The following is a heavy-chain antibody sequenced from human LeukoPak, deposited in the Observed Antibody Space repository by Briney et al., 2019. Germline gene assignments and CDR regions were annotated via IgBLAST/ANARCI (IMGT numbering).Heavy chain of an antibody. Sequence: TLSLTCTVSGGSISSGGYYWSWVRQHPGKGLEWIGYTYYSGSTYYNPSLKSRVTISVDTSKNQFSLKLSSVTAADTAVYYCASGASSSSLDYWGQGTLVTVSS. D-gene: IGHD6-6*01. CDR2: TYYSGST. CDR3: ASGASSSSLDY. V-gene: IGHV4-31*03. CDR1: GGSISSGGYY. J-gene: IGHJ4*02.